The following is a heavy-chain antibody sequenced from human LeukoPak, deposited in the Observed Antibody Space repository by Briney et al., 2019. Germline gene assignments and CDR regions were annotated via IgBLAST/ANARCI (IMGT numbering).Heavy chain of an antibody. CDR3: ARASPPLLSGAFDI. CDR2: INPNSGGT. J-gene: IGHJ3*02. Sequence: ASVKVSCKASGYTFTGYYMHWVRQAPGQGLEWMGWINPNSGGTNYAQKFQGRVTMTRDTSISTAYMELSRLTSDDTAVYYCARASPPLLSGAFDIWGQGTMVTVSS. V-gene: IGHV1-2*02. CDR1: GYTFTGYY. D-gene: IGHD1-26*01.